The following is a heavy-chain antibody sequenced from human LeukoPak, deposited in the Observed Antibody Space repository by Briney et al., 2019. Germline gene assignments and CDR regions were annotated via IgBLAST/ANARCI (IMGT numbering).Heavy chain of an antibody. Sequence: GRSLRLSCAASGFTFDDYAMHWVRQAPGKGLEWVSGISWNSGSIGYADSVKGRFTISRDNAKNSLCLQMNSLRAEDTALYYCAKDISYYYDSSGPNFDYWGQGTLVTVSS. D-gene: IGHD3-22*01. CDR2: ISWNSGSI. J-gene: IGHJ4*02. V-gene: IGHV3-9*01. CDR1: GFTFDDYA. CDR3: AKDISYYYDSSGPNFDY.